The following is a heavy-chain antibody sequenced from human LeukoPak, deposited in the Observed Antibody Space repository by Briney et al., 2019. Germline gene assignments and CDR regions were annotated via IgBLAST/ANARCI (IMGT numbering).Heavy chain of an antibody. CDR1: GGSFSGYY. D-gene: IGHD3-10*01. CDR2: INHSGST. Sequence: SETLSLTCAVYGGSFSGYYWSWIRQPPGKGLEWIGEINHSGSTNYNPSLKSRVTISVDTSKNQFSLKLSSVTAADTAVYYRARRLYYYGSGSYLGSFDPWGQGTLVTVSS. J-gene: IGHJ5*02. V-gene: IGHV4-34*01. CDR3: ARRLYYYGSGSYLGSFDP.